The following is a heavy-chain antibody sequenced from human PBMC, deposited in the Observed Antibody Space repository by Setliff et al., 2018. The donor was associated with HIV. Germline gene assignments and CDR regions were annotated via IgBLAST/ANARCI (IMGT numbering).Heavy chain of an antibody. CDR3: ARGPSLYYMDV. CDR1: GFTFSHFS. V-gene: IGHV3-64*02. CDR2: TGGNGGST. Sequence: AGGSLRLSCEASGFTFSHFSMHWVRQAPGKGLEYVSATGGNGGSTYHADSVKGRFTISRDNSKNTLYLQMGILRPEDTAVYYCARGPSLYYMDVWGKGTTVTVSS. J-gene: IGHJ6*03.